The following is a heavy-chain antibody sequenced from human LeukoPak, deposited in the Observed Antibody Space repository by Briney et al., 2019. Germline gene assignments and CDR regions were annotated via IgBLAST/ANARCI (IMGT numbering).Heavy chain of an antibody. Sequence: HPGGSLRLSCAASGFTFSSYEMNWVRQAPGKGLEWVSYISSSGSTIYYADSVKGRFTISRDNAKNSLYLQMNSLRAEDTAVYYCARDSGSGWEDYWGQGTLVTVSS. CDR3: ARDSGSGWEDY. D-gene: IGHD6-19*01. J-gene: IGHJ4*02. CDR1: GFTFSSYE. CDR2: ISSSGSTI. V-gene: IGHV3-48*03.